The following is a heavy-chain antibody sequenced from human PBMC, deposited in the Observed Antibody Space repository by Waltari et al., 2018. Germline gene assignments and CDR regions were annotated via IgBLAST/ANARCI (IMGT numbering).Heavy chain of an antibody. D-gene: IGHD2-15*01. CDR2: IIPILGIA. Sequence: QVQLVQSGAEVKKPGSSVKVSCKASGGTFSSYAISWVRQAPGQGLEGMGGIIPILGIASYAQKFQGRVTITADKTTSTAYMELSSLRSEDTAVYYGASSARAGVDYFDYWGQGTLVTVSS. V-gene: IGHV1-69*10. CDR3: ASSARAGVDYFDY. CDR1: GGTFSSYA. J-gene: IGHJ4*02.